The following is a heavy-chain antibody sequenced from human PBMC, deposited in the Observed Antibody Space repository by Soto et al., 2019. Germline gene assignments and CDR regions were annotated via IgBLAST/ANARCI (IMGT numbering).Heavy chain of an antibody. V-gene: IGHV3-66*01. J-gene: IGHJ4*02. CDR3: AKGSLVLRFLEWLLPHVDY. CDR2: ICSGGST. CDR1: GFTVSSNY. Sequence: GGSLRLSCAASGFTVSSNYMSWVRQAPGKGLEWVSVICSGGSTYYADSVKGRFTISRDNSKNTLYLQMNSLRAEDTAVYYCAKGSLVLRFLEWLLPHVDYWGQGTLVTVSS. D-gene: IGHD3-3*01.